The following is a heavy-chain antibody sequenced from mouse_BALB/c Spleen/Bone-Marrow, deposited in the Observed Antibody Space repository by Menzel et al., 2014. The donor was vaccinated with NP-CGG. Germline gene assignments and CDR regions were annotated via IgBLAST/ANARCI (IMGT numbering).Heavy chain of an antibody. CDR2: ISGGDAYT. D-gene: IGHD3-3*01. CDR1: ELTYSSYG. J-gene: IGHJ4*01. Sequence: EVKLQESGGDLVKPGGSLKLSCAASELTYSSYGMSWVRQTPDKRLEGVATISGGDAYTYYPDSVKGRFTISRDSAKNILYLQMSSLKSEDTAMYYCGRGDGSMDYWGQGTSVTVSS. CDR3: GRGDGSMDY. V-gene: IGHV5-6*01.